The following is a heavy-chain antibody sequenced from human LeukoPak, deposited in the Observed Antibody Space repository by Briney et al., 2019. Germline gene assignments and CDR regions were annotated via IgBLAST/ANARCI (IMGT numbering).Heavy chain of an antibody. CDR1: GGSFSGYY. V-gene: IGHV4-34*01. CDR2: INHSGST. Sequence: PSETLSLTCAVYGGSFSGYYWSWIRQPPGKGLEWIGEINHSGSTNYNPSLKSRVTISVDTSKNQFSLKLSSVTAADTAVYYCARSPLTGNYGDWFDPWGQGTLVIVSS. CDR3: ARSPLTGNYGDWFDP. D-gene: IGHD3-9*01. J-gene: IGHJ5*02.